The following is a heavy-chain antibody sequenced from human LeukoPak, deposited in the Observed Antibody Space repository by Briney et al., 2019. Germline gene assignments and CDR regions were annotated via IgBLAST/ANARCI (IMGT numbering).Heavy chain of an antibody. CDR1: GFTFSDYY. CDR2: ISSSGSTI. D-gene: IGHD3-10*01. V-gene: IGHV3-11*01. CDR3: AKDSVLLWFGELLGFDY. Sequence: GGSLRLSCAASGFTFSDYYMSWIRQAPGKGLEWVSYISSSGSTIYYADSVKGRFTISRDNAKNTLYLQMNSLRAEDTAVYYCAKDSVLLWFGELLGFDYWGQGTLVTVSS. J-gene: IGHJ4*02.